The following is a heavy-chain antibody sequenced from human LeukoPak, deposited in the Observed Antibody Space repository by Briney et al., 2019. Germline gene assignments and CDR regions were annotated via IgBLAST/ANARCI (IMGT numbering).Heavy chain of an antibody. D-gene: IGHD3-10*01. V-gene: IGHV4-59*08. CDR2: IYYSGST. Sequence: SETLSLTCTVSGGSISSYYWSWIRQPPGKGLEWIGYIYYSGSTNYNPSLKSRVTISVDTSKNQFSLKLSSVTAAGTAVYYCASFTMVRGVIRYWGQGTLVTVSS. J-gene: IGHJ4*02. CDR1: GGSISSYY. CDR3: ASFTMVRGVIRY.